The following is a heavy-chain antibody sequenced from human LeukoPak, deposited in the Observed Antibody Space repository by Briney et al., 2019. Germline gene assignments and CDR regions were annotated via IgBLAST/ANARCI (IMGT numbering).Heavy chain of an antibody. CDR2: IYENGGTT. J-gene: IGHJ4*02. CDR3: AKDFRIGYSAHFDY. V-gene: IGHV3-23*01. D-gene: IGHD2-21*01. CDR1: GFTFLSHA. Sequence: GGLRLSCVGSGFTFLSHAMSWVRQAPEKGLEFVSGIYENGGTTYYADSVKGRFSISRDNSKNTLYLQMDSLRGEDTAVYYCAKDFRIGYSAHFDYWGQGALVTVSS.